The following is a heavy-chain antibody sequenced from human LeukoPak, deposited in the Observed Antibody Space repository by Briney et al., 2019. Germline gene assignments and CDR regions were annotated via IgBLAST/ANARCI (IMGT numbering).Heavy chain of an antibody. CDR3: ARSVDGGNSPFDY. V-gene: IGHV4-34*01. CDR2: INHDGGT. Sequence: PSETLSLTCAVYGGPFSGYYWSWIRQPPGKGLEWIGEINHDGGTNYNPSLKSRVTISVDTSKNQFSLKVRSVTAADTAVYYCARSVDGGNSPFDYWGQGTLVTVSS. J-gene: IGHJ4*02. D-gene: IGHD4-23*01. CDR1: GGPFSGYY.